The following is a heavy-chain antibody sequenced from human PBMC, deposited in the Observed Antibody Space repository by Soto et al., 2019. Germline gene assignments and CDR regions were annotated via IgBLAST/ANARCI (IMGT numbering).Heavy chain of an antibody. CDR2: VDPNDSFA. CDR1: EYSFRIYV. Sequence: PXESLTISCQAFEYSFRIYVVIWVRQKPGAGLEWMGRVDPNDSFATYSPSFQGHVSISVDKSTNIVYLQWRSLRASDTATYYCARHQSGSGNSNFDFWGQGTPVTVSS. V-gene: IGHV5-10-1*01. D-gene: IGHD3-10*01. CDR3: ARHQSGSGNSNFDF. J-gene: IGHJ4*02.